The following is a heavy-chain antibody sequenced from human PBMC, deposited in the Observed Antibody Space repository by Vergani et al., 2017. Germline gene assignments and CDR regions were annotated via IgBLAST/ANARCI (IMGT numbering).Heavy chain of an antibody. J-gene: IGHJ4*02. CDR1: GYTFGDYH. CDR2: IDPENGKT. Sequence: EVQLVQSGAEVRKPGATVKISCKVSGYTFGDYHMHWVHQAPGKGLEWMGLIDPENGKTTYAERFQGRVTFTADTSTDTAYLELNNLRSEDTAIYYCASLGLAAAAVFFDYWGQGSLVTVSS. D-gene: IGHD6-13*01. V-gene: IGHV1-69-2*01. CDR3: ASLGLAAAAVFFDY.